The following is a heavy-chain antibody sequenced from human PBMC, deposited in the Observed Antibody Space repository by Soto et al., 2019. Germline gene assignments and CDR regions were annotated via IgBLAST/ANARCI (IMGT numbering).Heavy chain of an antibody. J-gene: IGHJ4*02. D-gene: IGHD6-19*01. V-gene: IGHV1-3*01. Sequence: AASVKVSCKASGYMFTRYAMHWVRQAPGQRLEWMGWINAGNGNTKYSQKFQGRVTITTDTSASTAYMELSSLRSEDTAVYYCARDGAVAGDGNFDYWGQGTLVTVSS. CDR2: INAGNGNT. CDR3: ARDGAVAGDGNFDY. CDR1: GYMFTRYA.